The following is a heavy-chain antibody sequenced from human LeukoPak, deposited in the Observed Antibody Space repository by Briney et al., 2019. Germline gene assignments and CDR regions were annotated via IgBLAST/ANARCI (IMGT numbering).Heavy chain of an antibody. CDR1: GYTFISYY. CDR2: INPSGGST. J-gene: IGHJ6*04. CDR3: ARDLSIFGVVTPIPYYYYYYGTYV. Sequence: GASVKVSCKASGYTFISYYMHWVRQAPGQGLEWVGIINPSGGSTSYAQKFQGRVTMTRDTSTTTVYMELSSLRSEDTAVYYCARDLSIFGVVTPIPYYYYYYGTYVWGNGTTVTASS. D-gene: IGHD3-3*01. V-gene: IGHV1-46*01.